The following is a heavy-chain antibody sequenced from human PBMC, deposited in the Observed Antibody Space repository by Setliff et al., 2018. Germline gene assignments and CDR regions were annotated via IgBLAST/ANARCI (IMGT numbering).Heavy chain of an antibody. CDR1: GYTFSNYG. V-gene: IGHV1-18*01. CDR2: ISAYSGNT. D-gene: IGHD2-2*01. CDR3: SRLVRYCTTTSCQGASGAEF. J-gene: IGHJ4*02. Sequence: GASVKVSCKASGYTFSNYGITWVRQAPGQGLEWMGWISAYSGNTKYAQKLQGRVTMTTDTSTTTAYLELRSLTSDGTAVYYCSRLVRYCTTTSCQGASGAEFWGQGTLVTVSS.